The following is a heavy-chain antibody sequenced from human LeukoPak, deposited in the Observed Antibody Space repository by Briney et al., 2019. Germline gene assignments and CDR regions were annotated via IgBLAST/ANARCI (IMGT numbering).Heavy chain of an antibody. CDR3: ATSMVRGVTKRANDAFDI. CDR1: GFTFSDHY. V-gene: IGHV3-72*01. J-gene: IGHJ3*02. D-gene: IGHD3-10*01. CDR2: TRNKANSYTT. Sequence: PGGSLRLSCAASGFTFSDHYMDWVRQAPGKGLEWVGRTRNKANSYTTEYAASVKGRFTISRDDSKNSLYLQMNSLKTEDTAVYYCATSMVRGVTKRANDAFDIWGQGTMVTVSS.